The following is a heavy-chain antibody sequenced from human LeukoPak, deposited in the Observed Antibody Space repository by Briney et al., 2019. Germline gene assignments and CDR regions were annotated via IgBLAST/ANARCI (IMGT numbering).Heavy chain of an antibody. Sequence: VGSLRLSCAASGFTFSSYAMGWVRQAPGRGLEWVSLITGSGGSTFYADSVKGRFTISRDNSKSTLYLQMNSLRAEDTAVYHCTRDSRDIAWYFDFWGQGTLVTVSS. CDR3: TRDSRDIAWYFDF. V-gene: IGHV3-23*01. D-gene: IGHD2-15*01. CDR2: ITGSGGST. CDR1: GFTFSSYA. J-gene: IGHJ4*02.